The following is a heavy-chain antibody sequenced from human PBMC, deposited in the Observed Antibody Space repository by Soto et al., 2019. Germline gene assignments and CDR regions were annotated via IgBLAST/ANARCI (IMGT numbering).Heavy chain of an antibody. J-gene: IGHJ4*02. CDR3: AKDLSGNALTYDYVWGSYT. V-gene: IGHV3-23*01. Sequence: PGGSLRLSCAASGFTFSSYAMSWVRQAPGKGLEWVSAISGSGGSTYYADSVKGRFTISRDNSKNTLYLQMNSLRAEDTAVYYCAKDLSGNALTYDYVWGSYTWGQGTLVTVSS. CDR1: GFTFSSYA. CDR2: ISGSGGST. D-gene: IGHD3-16*01.